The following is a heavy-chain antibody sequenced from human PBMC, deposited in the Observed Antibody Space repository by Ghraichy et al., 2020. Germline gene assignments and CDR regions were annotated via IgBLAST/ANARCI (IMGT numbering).Heavy chain of an antibody. CDR1: GGSISSSSYY. CDR3: ARRAGSSGYFKWFDP. V-gene: IGHV4-39*01. CDR2: IYYSGST. J-gene: IGHJ5*02. D-gene: IGHD3-22*01. Sequence: SETLSLTCTVSGGSISSSSYYWGWIRQPPGKGLEWIGSIYYSGSTYYNPSLKSRVTISVDTSKNQFSLKLSSVTAADTAVYYCARRAGSSGYFKWFDPWGQGTLVTVSS.